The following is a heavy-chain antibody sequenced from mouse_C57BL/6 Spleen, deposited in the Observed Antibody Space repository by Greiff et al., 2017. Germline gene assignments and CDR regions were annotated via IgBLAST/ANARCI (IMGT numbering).Heavy chain of an antibody. CDR2: INPSNGGT. Sequence: QVQLQQPGTELVKPGASVKLSCKASGYTFTSYWMHWVKQRPGQGLEWIGNINPSNGGTNYNEKFKSKATLTVDKSSRTAYMQLSSLTSEDSAVYDCARFYFPLYYAMDDWGQGTSVTVSS. J-gene: IGHJ4*01. CDR1: GYTFTSYW. CDR3: ARFYFPLYYAMDD. D-gene: IGHD1-1*01. V-gene: IGHV1-53*01.